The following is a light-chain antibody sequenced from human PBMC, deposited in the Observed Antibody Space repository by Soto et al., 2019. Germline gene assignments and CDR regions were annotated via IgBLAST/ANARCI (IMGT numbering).Light chain of an antibody. V-gene: IGLV2-14*01. CDR1: SSDVGGYDH. CDR3: SSSSITTTRV. J-gene: IGLJ3*02. CDR2: DVS. Sequence: QSVLTQPASVSGSPGQSVTISCTGTSSDVGGYDHVSWYQQHPGKAPKLMIYDVSNRPSGVSNRFCGSKSGNTASLTISGLQAEDEADYYCSSSSITTTRVFGGGTKLTVL.